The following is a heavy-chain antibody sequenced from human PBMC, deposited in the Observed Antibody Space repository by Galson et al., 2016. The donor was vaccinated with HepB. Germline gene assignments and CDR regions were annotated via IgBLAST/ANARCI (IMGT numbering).Heavy chain of an antibody. Sequence: SVKVSCKASGGAFSTFAISWVRQAPGQGLEWMGGFIPIFETANYAQKFPGRVTITADKSTSTAYMELSSLRSEDTAVYHCALGIWGSYRYYYFDYWGQGTLVIVSS. D-gene: IGHD3-16*02. CDR3: ALGIWGSYRYYYFDY. CDR1: GGAFSTFA. V-gene: IGHV1-69*06. J-gene: IGHJ4*02. CDR2: FIPIFETA.